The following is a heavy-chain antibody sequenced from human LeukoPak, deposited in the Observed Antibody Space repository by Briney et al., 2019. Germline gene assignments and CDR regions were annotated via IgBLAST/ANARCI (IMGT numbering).Heavy chain of an antibody. J-gene: IGHJ5*02. CDR3: ARGPYCSGGSCYSGMGFDP. CDR1: GGSFSGYY. CDR2: IYTSGST. V-gene: IGHV4-59*10. D-gene: IGHD2-15*01. Sequence: NASETLSLTCAVYGGSFSGYYCSWIRQPPGKGLEWIGRIYTSGSTNYNTSLKSRVTMSVDTSKNQFSLKLSSVTAADTAVYYCARGPYCSGGSCYSGMGFDPWGQGTLVTVSS.